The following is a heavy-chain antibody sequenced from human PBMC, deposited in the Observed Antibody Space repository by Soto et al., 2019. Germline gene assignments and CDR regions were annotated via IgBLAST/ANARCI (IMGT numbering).Heavy chain of an antibody. CDR1: GFSLTTTGVG. J-gene: IGHJ5*02. Sequence: QITLKESGPSLVKPTQTLTLTCTFSGFSLTTTGVGVVWIRQPPGKALEWLALIYWDDDKHYSPSLRSRLTVTKDTTKNQLVLTLPNVDPADTGTYFCAHIRGLEQWLYRLDLWGQGTLVTVSS. CDR2: IYWDDDK. CDR3: AHIRGLEQWLYRLDL. V-gene: IGHV2-5*02. D-gene: IGHD6-19*01.